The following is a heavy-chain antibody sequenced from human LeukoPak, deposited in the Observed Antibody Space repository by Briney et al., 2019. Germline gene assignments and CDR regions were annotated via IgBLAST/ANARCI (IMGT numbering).Heavy chain of an antibody. V-gene: IGHV4-4*02. Sequence: SETLSLTCPVSGGSISSSNWWSWIRQPPGQGLEWIGEIYHSGSTNYNPSLKSRVTISVDKSKTQFSLKLSSVTAADTAVYYCARLSSSSWYFSGYGWFDPWGQGTLVTVSS. CDR1: GGSISSSNW. D-gene: IGHD6-13*01. J-gene: IGHJ5*02. CDR2: IYHSGST. CDR3: ARLSSSSWYFSGYGWFDP.